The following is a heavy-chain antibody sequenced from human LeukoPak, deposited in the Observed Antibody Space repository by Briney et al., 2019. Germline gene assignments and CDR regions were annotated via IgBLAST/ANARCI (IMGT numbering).Heavy chain of an antibody. D-gene: IGHD1-26*01. J-gene: IGHJ4*02. CDR2: ISGSGGNT. V-gene: IGHV3-23*01. CDR3: ANYGGTYWYYFDY. Sequence: PGGSLRLSCTTSGFTFSSYAMSWVRQAPGEGLEWVSTISGSGGNTYYADSVKGRFTISRDNSKNTLYLRMNSLRADDTAAYYCANYGGTYWYYFDYWGQGTLVIVSS. CDR1: GFTFSSYA.